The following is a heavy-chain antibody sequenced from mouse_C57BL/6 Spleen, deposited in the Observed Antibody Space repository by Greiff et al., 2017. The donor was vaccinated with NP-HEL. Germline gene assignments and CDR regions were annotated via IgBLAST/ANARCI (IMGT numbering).Heavy chain of an antibody. CDR2: INPNNGGT. D-gene: IGHD1-1*01. Sequence: VQLQQSGPELVKPGASVKLSCKASGYTFTSYDINWVKQRPGQGLEWIGDINPNNGGTSYNQKFKGKATLTVDKSSSTAYMELRSLTSEDSAVYYCARDYYGSSYGAGFAYWGQGTLVTVSA. J-gene: IGHJ3*01. CDR3: ARDYYGSSYGAGFAY. CDR1: GYTFTSYD. V-gene: IGHV1-26*01.